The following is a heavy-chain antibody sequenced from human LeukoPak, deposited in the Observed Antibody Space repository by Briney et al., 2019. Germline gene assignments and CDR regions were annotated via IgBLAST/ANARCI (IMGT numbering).Heavy chain of an antibody. Sequence: ASVKVSCKASGYTFTSYDINWARQATGQGLEWMGWMNPNSGNTGYAQKFQGRVTMTRNTSISTAYMELSSLRSEDTAVYYCARITARVGRPIDYWGQGTLVTVSS. CDR1: GYTFTSYD. J-gene: IGHJ4*02. D-gene: IGHD5-18*01. V-gene: IGHV1-8*01. CDR3: ARITARVGRPIDY. CDR2: MNPNSGNT.